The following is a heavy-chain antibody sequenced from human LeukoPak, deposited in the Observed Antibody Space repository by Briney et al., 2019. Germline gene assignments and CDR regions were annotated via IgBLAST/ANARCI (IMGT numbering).Heavy chain of an antibody. D-gene: IGHD3-3*01. CDR3: ARGGDFWDPFDY. CDR2: INPNSGGT. V-gene: IGHV1-2*02. CDR1: GYTFTGYY. J-gene: IGHJ4*02. Sequence: ASVKVSCKASGYTFTGYYMHWVRQAPGQGLEWMGWINPNSGGTNYAQKFQGRVTMTRDTSISTAYMELSRLRSDDAAVYYYARGGDFWDPFDYWGQGTLVTVSS.